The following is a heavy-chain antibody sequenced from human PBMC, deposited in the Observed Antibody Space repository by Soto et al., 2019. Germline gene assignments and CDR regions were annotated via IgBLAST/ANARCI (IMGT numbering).Heavy chain of an antibody. J-gene: IGHJ3*02. V-gene: IGHV3-23*01. CDR1: GFTFSSYA. Sequence: EVQLLESGGGLVQPGGSLRLSCAASGFTFSSYAMSWVRQAPGKGLEWVSAISGSGGSTYYADSVKGRFTISRDNSKNSLYVQMNRLIAEDTAVYYFAKDCGYSYGYAAFDIWGQGTMVTVSS. CDR2: ISGSGGST. CDR3: AKDCGYSYGYAAFDI. D-gene: IGHD5-18*01.